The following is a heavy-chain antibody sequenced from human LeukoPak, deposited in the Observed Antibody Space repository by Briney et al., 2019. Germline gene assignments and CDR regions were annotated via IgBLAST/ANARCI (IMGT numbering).Heavy chain of an antibody. V-gene: IGHV4-39*07. J-gene: IGHJ4*02. CDR2: IYYSGST. CDR1: GGSISSSSYY. CDR3: ARVVRAALDFDY. D-gene: IGHD6-25*01. Sequence: SETLSLTCTVSGGSISSSSYYWGWIRQPPGKGLEWIGSIYYSGSTYYNPSLKSRVTISVDTSKNQFSLKLSSVTAADTAVYYCARVVRAALDFDYWGQGTLVTVSS.